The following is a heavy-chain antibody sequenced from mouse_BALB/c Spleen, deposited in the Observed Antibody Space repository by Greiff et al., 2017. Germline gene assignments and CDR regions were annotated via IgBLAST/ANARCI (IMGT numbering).Heavy chain of an antibody. CDR1: GYTFTDYE. CDR3: TSRPNRYECYPAWFAY. J-gene: IGHJ3*01. V-gene: IGHV1-15*01. D-gene: IGHD2-14*01. Sequence: QVQVQQSGAELVRPGASVKLSCKALGYTFTDYEMHWVKQTPEHGLEWIGDIHPGSGGTAYNQKFKGKATLTADKSSSTAYLELSSLTSEDSAVYYCTSRPNRYECYPAWFAYWGQGTLVTVSA. CDR2: IHPGSGGT.